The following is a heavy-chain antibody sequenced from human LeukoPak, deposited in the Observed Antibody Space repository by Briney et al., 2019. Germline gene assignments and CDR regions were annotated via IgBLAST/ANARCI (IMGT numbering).Heavy chain of an antibody. Sequence: SETLSLTCTVSGGSISSSSYYWGWIRQPPGKGLEWIGSIYYSGSTYYNPSLKSRVTISVDTSKNQFSLKLSSVTAADTAVYYCARDGLYYDFWSGYYRRGYYFDYWGQGTLVTVSS. V-gene: IGHV4-39*07. CDR3: ARDGLYYDFWSGYYRRGYYFDY. CDR1: GGSISSSSYY. D-gene: IGHD3-3*01. CDR2: IYYSGST. J-gene: IGHJ4*02.